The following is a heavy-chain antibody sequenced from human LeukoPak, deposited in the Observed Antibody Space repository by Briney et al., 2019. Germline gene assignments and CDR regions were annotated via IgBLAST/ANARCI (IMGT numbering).Heavy chain of an antibody. J-gene: IGHJ5*02. CDR2: VYRTGTT. CDR1: GYSISTGYY. V-gene: IGHV4-38-2*01. Sequence: PSETLSLTCAVSGYSISTGYYWGWIRQPPGKGLEWIGSVYRTGTTYYNPSLTSRVAMSIDTSKNQFSLSLSSVTAADTAVYYCARTVYYDNWFDPWGQGTLVTVSS. CDR3: ARTVYYDNWFDP. D-gene: IGHD3-22*01.